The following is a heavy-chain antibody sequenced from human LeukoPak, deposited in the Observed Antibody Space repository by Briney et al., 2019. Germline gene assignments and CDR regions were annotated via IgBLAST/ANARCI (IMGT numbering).Heavy chain of an antibody. CDR1: GFSFSHHN. Sequence: PGGSLRLSCAVSGFSFSHHNMNWVRQAPGKGPEWVSSISRSSDYKYYAESLKGRFTISRDNANNSLFLQMDSLRLEDTAVYYCVRGVGGAAGNNYGMDVWGQGTTVSVSS. D-gene: IGHD1-26*01. J-gene: IGHJ6*02. V-gene: IGHV3-21*01. CDR3: VRGVGGAAGNNYGMDV. CDR2: ISRSSDYK.